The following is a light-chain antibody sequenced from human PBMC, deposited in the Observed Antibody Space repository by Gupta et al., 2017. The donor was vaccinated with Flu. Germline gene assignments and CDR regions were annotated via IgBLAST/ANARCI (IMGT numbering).Light chain of an antibody. V-gene: IGLV1-40*01. CDR3: QSYYGTFGGWRI. CDR1: NLGGGHQ. Sequence: NLGGGHQVHWYPQLPGKPPKLLIYGDVLRPSGISDRFSGSNSGTTATLAITGLLAEDEADYYCQSYYGTFGGWRIFGGGTKLTVL. J-gene: IGLJ2*01. CDR2: GDV.